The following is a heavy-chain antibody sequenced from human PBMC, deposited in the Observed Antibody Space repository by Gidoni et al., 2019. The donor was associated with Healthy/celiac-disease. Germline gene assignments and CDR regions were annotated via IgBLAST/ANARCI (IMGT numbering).Heavy chain of an antibody. J-gene: IGHJ4*02. Sequence: EVQLVESGGGLVQPGGSLRLSCEASGFTFRSYSMNWVRQAPGKGLECVLYISSSSSTIYYADSVKGRFTISRDNAKNSLYLQMNSLRAEDTAVYYCARDGPLAEHDYFDYWGQGTLVTVSS. CDR3: ARDGPLAEHDYFDY. D-gene: IGHD6-19*01. V-gene: IGHV3-48*01. CDR2: ISSSSSTI. CDR1: GFTFRSYS.